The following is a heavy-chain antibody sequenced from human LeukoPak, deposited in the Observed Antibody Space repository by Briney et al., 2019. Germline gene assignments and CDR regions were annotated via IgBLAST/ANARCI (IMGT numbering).Heavy chain of an antibody. Sequence: SETLSLTCTVSGGSISSSSYYWGWIRQPPGKGLEWIGSIYYSGSTYYNPSLKSRVTISVDTSKNQFSLKLSSVTAADTAVYYCARRSMTTVTTGLYWYFDLWGRGTLVTVSS. D-gene: IGHD4-17*01. J-gene: IGHJ2*01. CDR1: GGSISSSSYY. CDR3: ARRSMTTVTTGLYWYFDL. V-gene: IGHV4-39*01. CDR2: IYYSGST.